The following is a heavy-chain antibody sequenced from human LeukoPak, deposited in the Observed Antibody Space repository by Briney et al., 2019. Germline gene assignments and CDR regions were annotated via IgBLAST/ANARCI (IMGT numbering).Heavy chain of an antibody. CDR2: LSGSGGGT. D-gene: IGHD3-10*01. CDR3: AKRGVVIRVFLVGFHKEAYYFDS. J-gene: IGHJ4*02. V-gene: IGHV3-23*01. Sequence: GGSLRLSCAASGLAFSDYWMSWVRQAPGKGLEWVAGLSGSGGGTNYADSVQGRFTISRDNPKNTLYLQMNSLRAEDTAVYFCAKRGVVIRVFLVGFHKEAYYFDSWGQGALVTVSS. CDR1: GLAFSDYW.